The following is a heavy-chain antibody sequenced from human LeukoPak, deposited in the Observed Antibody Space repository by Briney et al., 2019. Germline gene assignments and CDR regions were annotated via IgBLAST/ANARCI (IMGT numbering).Heavy chain of an antibody. CDR3: ARDPYSGYDLQAFDY. Sequence: PGGALRLSCAASRFTFSRYSMKWVRQAPGKGLGVGLYISSSSSTMYYAGSVKGRFTISRDSAKNSLYLQMNSLRVEDTAVYYCARDPYSGYDLQAFDYWGQGTLVTVSS. CDR2: ISSSSSTM. V-gene: IGHV3-48*01. J-gene: IGHJ4*02. CDR1: RFTFSRYS. D-gene: IGHD5-12*01.